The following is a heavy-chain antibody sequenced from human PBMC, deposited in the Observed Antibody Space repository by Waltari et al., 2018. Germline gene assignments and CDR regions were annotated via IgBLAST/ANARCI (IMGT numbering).Heavy chain of an antibody. Sequence: VQLQESGPGLVKPSETLSLTCTVSGYSISSGYYWGWIRQPPGKGLEWIGSIYHSGSTYYNPSLKSRVTISVDTSKNQFSLKLSSVTAADTAVYYCARDTAPSTDYYDSSGYSDYWGQGTLVIVSS. CDR3: ARDTAPSTDYYDSSGYSDY. D-gene: IGHD3-22*01. J-gene: IGHJ4*02. CDR2: IYHSGST. CDR1: GYSISSGYY. V-gene: IGHV4-38-2*02.